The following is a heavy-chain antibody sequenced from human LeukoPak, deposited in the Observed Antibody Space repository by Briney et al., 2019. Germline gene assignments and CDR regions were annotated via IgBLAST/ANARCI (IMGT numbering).Heavy chain of an antibody. CDR1: GFSLSNYW. Sequence: GGSLRLSCAVSGFSLSNYWMHWVRQGPGKGLVWVSHINVDGSGITYADSVKGRFTISRDNAKNMLYLQMNSLRAEDTAVYYCARVGPWVNPDYYYYYMDVWGKGTTVTVSS. CDR3: ARVGPWVNPDYYYYYMDV. J-gene: IGHJ6*03. D-gene: IGHD1-14*01. CDR2: INVDGSGI. V-gene: IGHV3-74*01.